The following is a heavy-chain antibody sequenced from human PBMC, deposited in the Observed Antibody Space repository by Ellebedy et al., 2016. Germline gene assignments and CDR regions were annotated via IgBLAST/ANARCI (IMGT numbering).Heavy chain of an antibody. CDR3: ARTSNYCSSTSCPPVYYYYGMDV. CDR2: IDWDDDK. J-gene: IGHJ6*02. Sequence: SGPTLVKPTQTLTLTCTFSGFSLSTSGMCVSWIRQPPGKALEWLARIDWDDDKYYSTSLKTRLTISKDTSKNQVVLTMTNMDPVDTATYYCARTSNYCSSTSCPPVYYYYGMDVWGQGTTVTVSS. CDR1: GFSLSTSGMC. V-gene: IGHV2-70*11. D-gene: IGHD2-2*01.